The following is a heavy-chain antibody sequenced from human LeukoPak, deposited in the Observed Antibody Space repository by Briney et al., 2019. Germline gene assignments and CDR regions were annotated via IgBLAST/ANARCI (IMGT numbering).Heavy chain of an antibody. CDR1: GGSISSSSYY. Sequence: SETLSLTCTVSGGSISSSSYYWGWIRQPPGKGLEWIGSIYYSGSTHYNPSLKSRVTISVDTSKNQFSLKLSSVTAADTAVYYCARDFKWELARPFDYWGQGTLVTLSS. CDR3: ARDFKWELARPFDY. D-gene: IGHD1-26*01. V-gene: IGHV4-39*02. CDR2: IYYSGST. J-gene: IGHJ4*02.